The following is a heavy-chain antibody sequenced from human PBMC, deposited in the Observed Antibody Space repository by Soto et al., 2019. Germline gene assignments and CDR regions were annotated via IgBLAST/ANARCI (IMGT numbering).Heavy chain of an antibody. Sequence: PSETLSLTCTISGGSISSADYYWSWIRQHPGKGLEWIGYITYIGSTYYIPSLRGRVTISVDTSKTQFSLKLSSVTAADTAVYYCAREFTGTYPYSYGMDVWGQGTTVTVYS. D-gene: IGHD1-26*01. CDR3: AREFTGTYPYSYGMDV. CDR1: GGSISSADYY. J-gene: IGHJ6*02. CDR2: ITYIGST. V-gene: IGHV4-31*03.